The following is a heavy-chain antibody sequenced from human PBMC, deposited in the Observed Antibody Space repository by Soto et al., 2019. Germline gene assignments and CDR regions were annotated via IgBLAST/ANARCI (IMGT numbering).Heavy chain of an antibody. CDR1: GYTLTGYY. D-gene: IGHD3-22*01. V-gene: IGHV1-2*04. CDR2: INPNSGGT. CDR3: ARENYYDSSGMNY. Sequence: ASVKVSCKASGYTLTGYYMHWVRQAPGQGLEWMGWINPNSGGTNYAQKFQGWVTMTRDTSISTAYMELSRLRSDDTAVYYCARENYYDSSGMNYWGQGTLVTVSS. J-gene: IGHJ4*02.